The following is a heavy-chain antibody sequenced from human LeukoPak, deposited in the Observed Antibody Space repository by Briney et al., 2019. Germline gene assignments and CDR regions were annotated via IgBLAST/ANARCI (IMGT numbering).Heavy chain of an antibody. J-gene: IGHJ6*02. D-gene: IGHD4-23*01. Sequence: PGGSLRLSCAASGFTFSSYGMSWVRQAPGKGLEWVSVIYSGGSTYYADSVKGRFTISRDNSKNTLYLQMNSLRAEDTAVYYCARINGGDGMDVWGQGTTVTVSS. V-gene: IGHV3-53*01. CDR3: ARINGGDGMDV. CDR2: IYSGGST. CDR1: GFTFSSYG.